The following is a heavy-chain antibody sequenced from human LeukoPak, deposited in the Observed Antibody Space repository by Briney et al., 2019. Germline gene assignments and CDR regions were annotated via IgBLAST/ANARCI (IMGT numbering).Heavy chain of an antibody. CDR3: ARGYCTNGVCYTWGTFDY. J-gene: IGHJ4*02. V-gene: IGHV4-34*01. D-gene: IGHD2-8*01. CDR2: INHSGST. CDR1: GGSFSGYY. Sequence: PSETLSLTCAVYGGSFSGYYWSWIRQPPGKGLEWIGEINHSGSTNYNPSPKSRVTISVDTSKNQFSLKLSSVTAADTAVYYCARGYCTNGVCYTWGTFDYWGQGTLVTVSS.